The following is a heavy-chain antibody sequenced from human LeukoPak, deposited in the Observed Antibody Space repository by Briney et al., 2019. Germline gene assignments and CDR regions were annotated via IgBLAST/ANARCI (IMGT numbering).Heavy chain of an antibody. D-gene: IGHD6-19*01. Sequence: GGTLRLSCAASGFTFSTYGMHWVRQAPGKGLEWVSVIYSGGSTYYADSVKGRFTISRDNSKNTLYLQMNSLRAEDTAVYYCARVLSGPNGWDFYYYYMDVWGKGTTVTISS. CDR3: ARVLSGPNGWDFYYYYMDV. CDR1: GFTFSTYG. J-gene: IGHJ6*03. V-gene: IGHV3-53*01. CDR2: IYSGGST.